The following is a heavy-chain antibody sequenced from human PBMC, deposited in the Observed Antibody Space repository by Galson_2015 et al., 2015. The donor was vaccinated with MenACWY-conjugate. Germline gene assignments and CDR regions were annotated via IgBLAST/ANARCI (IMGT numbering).Heavy chain of an antibody. J-gene: IGHJ4*02. V-gene: IGHV3-23*01. CDR3: AKSHGGVVPYLYYLDC. Sequence: SLRLSCAASGFTFSSYAMSWVRQAPGKGLEWVSDISGSGGSKYYADSVKGRFTISRDNSKNTLYLQMNSLRAEDTAVYYCAKSHGGVVPYLYYLDCCGQGTRATVSS. CDR1: GFTFSSYA. D-gene: IGHD2-15*01. CDR2: ISGSGGSK.